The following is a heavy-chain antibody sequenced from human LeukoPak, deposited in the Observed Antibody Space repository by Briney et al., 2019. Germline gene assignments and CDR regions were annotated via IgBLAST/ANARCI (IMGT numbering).Heavy chain of an antibody. CDR2: IYYTGST. CDR3: ARSGTSRYYFYGKDV. V-gene: IGHV4-59*08. J-gene: IGHJ6*02. D-gene: IGHD1/OR15-1a*01. CDR1: GGSISSYY. Sequence: PSETLSLTCTVSGGSISSYYWNWIRQPPGKGLEWIGYIYYTGSTNYNPSLKSRVTISVDTSKNQFSLKLNSVTATDTAVYYCARSGTSRYYFYGKDVWGQGTTVTVSS.